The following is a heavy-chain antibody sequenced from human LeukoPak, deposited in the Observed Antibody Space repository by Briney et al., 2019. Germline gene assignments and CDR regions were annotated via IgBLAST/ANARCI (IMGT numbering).Heavy chain of an antibody. D-gene: IGHD6-13*01. Sequence: ASVKVSCKASGYTFTSYGISWVRQAPGQGLEWMGWISAYNGNTNYAQKFQGRVTMTRDTSISTAYMELSRLRSDDTAVYYCAVTDLVWQQLAPVSSDYWGQGTLVTVSS. CDR3: AVTDLVWQQLAPVSSDY. J-gene: IGHJ4*02. CDR1: GYTFTSYG. CDR2: ISAYNGNT. V-gene: IGHV1-18*01.